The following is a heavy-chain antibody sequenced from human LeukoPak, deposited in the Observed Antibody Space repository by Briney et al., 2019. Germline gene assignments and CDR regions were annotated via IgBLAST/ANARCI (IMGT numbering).Heavy chain of an antibody. D-gene: IGHD6-6*01. CDR1: GFTFKSYS. CDR2: ISTSSTYI. CDR3: ARDEYSSSPGYFDY. V-gene: IGHV3-21*01. Sequence: GGSLRLSCAASGFTFKSYSMNWVRQAPGKGLEWVSSISTSSTYIHYADSVKGRFTISRDNAKNSLYLQMNSLRAEDTAVYYCARDEYSSSPGYFDYWGQGTLVTVSS. J-gene: IGHJ4*02.